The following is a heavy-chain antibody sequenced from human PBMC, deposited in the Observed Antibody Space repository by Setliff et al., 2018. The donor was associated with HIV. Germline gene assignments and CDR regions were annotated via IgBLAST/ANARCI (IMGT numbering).Heavy chain of an antibody. V-gene: IGHV1-2*02. CDR3: ARILWFGDPYLSLVY. CDR2: INPNSGGT. D-gene: IGHD3-10*01. J-gene: IGHJ4*02. Sequence: GASVKVSCKASGYTFTAYYMHWVRQAPGQGLEWMGWINPNSGGTNYAQKLQGRVTMTTDTSTSTAYMELSSLRSEDTAVYYCARILWFGDPYLSLVYWGQGTLVTVSS. CDR1: GYTFTAYY.